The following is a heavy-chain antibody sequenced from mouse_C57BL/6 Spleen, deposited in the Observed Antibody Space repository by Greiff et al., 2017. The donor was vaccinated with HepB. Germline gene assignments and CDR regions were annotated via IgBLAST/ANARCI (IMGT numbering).Heavy chain of an antibody. CDR3: ARSMDYCNYLYAMDY. CDR2: IYPGSGST. V-gene: IGHV1-55*01. J-gene: IGHJ4*01. Sequence: QVQLQQPGAELVKPGASVKMSCKASGYTFTSYWITWVKQRPGQGLEWIGDIYPGSGSTNYNEKFKSKATLTVDTSSSTAYMQLSSMTSEDSAFYSCARSMDYCNYLYAMDYLGQGTSVTVSS. D-gene: IGHD2-1*01. CDR1: GYTFTSYW.